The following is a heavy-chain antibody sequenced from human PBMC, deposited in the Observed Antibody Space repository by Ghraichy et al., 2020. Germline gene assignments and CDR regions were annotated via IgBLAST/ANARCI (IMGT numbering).Heavy chain of an antibody. CDR1: GYTFTSYG. CDR2: ISAYNGNT. J-gene: IGHJ5*02. D-gene: IGHD6-13*01. V-gene: IGHV1-18*04. Sequence: ASVKVSCKASGYTFTSYGISWVRQAPGQGLEWMGWISAYNGNTNYAQKLQGRVTMTTDTSTNTAYMELRSLRSDDTAVYYCARHIAAAGTGWFDPWGQGTLVTVSS. CDR3: ARHIAAAGTGWFDP.